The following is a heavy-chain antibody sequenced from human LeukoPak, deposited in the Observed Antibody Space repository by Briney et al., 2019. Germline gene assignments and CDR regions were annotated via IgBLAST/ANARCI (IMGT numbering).Heavy chain of an antibody. CDR2: IWYDGSNK. V-gene: IGHV3-33*01. CDR3: ARGGGWYSGSPFDN. D-gene: IGHD1-26*01. CDR1: GFTFSSYG. J-gene: IGHJ4*02. Sequence: GGSLRLSCAASGFTFSSYGMHWVRQAPGKGLEWVAVIWYDGSNKYYADSVKGRFTISRDNSKNTLYLQMNSLRAEDTAVYYCARGGGWYSGSPFDNWGQGTLVTVSS.